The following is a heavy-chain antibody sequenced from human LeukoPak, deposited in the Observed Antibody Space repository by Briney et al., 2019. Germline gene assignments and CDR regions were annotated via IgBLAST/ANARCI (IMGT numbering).Heavy chain of an antibody. CDR2: ISSSSSYI. V-gene: IGHV3-21*01. CDR3: ARVGCSSTSCSLDY. D-gene: IGHD2-2*01. CDR1: GFTFSSYS. J-gene: IGHJ4*02. Sequence: PGGSLRLSCAASGFTFSSYSMNWVSQAPGKGLEWVSSISSSSSYIYYADSVKGRFTISRDNAKNSLYLQMNSLRAEDTAVYYCARVGCSSTSCSLDYWGQGTLVTVSS.